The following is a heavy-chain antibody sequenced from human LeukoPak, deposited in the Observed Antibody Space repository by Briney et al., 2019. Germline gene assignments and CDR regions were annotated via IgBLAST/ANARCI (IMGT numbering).Heavy chain of an antibody. CDR2: ISSSSSYI. J-gene: IGHJ4*02. D-gene: IGHD3-22*01. Sequence: PGGSLRLSCAASGFTFSSYSMNWVRQAPGKGLEWVSSISSSSSYIYYADSVKGRFTISRDNAKNSLYLQMNSLRAEDTAVYYCARVGTGNRGTKNYYDSSGYYFDYWGQGTLVTVSS. V-gene: IGHV3-21*01. CDR3: ARVGTGNRGTKNYYDSSGYYFDY. CDR1: GFTFSSYS.